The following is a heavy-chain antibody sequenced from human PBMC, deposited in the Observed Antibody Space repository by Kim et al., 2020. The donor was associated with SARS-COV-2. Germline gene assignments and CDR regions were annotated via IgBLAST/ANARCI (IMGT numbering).Heavy chain of an antibody. V-gene: IGHV3-43D*03. Sequence: DSVKGRFTNSRDNSENSLYLRMTSMRAEDTALYYCAKVALRDYYYGMDVWGQGTTVTVSS. J-gene: IGHJ6*02. D-gene: IGHD1-7*01. CDR3: AKVALRDYYYGMDV.